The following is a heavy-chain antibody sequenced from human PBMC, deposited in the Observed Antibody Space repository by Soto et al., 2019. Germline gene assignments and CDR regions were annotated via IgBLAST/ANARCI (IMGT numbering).Heavy chain of an antibody. Sequence: PGGSLRLSCAASGFTVNSDYMSWIRQTPGKGLEWVAFIYNGESTHYADSVKGRFTISSDRSKNTLYLQMNSLRIEDTAVYYCARDGRGLGKLSLFEYWGQGTLVTVSS. CDR2: IYNGEST. CDR3: ARDGRGLGKLSLFEY. J-gene: IGHJ4*02. CDR1: GFTVNSDY. V-gene: IGHV3-53*01. D-gene: IGHD3-16*01.